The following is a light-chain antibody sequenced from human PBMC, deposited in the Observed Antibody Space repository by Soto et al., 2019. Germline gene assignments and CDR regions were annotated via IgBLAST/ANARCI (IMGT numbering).Light chain of an antibody. CDR2: GAS. V-gene: IGKV3-20*01. CDR1: QSVSPNY. CDR3: QQYGSSPPT. Sequence: EIVLTQSPGTLSLSPGERATLSCRASQSVSPNYLDWYQRKPGQAPRLLIYGASSRATDIPNRFSGSGAGTDFTLTITRLEAEDFAVYYCQQYGSSPPTFGQGNKVEIK. J-gene: IGKJ1*01.